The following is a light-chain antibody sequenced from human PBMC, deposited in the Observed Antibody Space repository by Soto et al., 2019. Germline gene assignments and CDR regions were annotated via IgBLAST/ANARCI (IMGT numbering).Light chain of an antibody. Sequence: QSALTQPRSVSGSPGQSVTISCTGTSSDVGGYNYVSWYQQHPGKAPKLMIYDVSNRPSGVPDRFSGSKSGNTASLTISGLQAADEADYYCSLYTSENTYVFGTGTKVTVL. J-gene: IGLJ1*01. CDR1: SSDVGGYNY. CDR3: SLYTSENTYV. V-gene: IGLV2-11*01. CDR2: DVS.